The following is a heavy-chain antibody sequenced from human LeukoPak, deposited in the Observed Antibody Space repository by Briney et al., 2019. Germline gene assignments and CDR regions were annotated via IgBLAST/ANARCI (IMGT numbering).Heavy chain of an antibody. J-gene: IGHJ6*02. CDR2: IYYSGST. CDR3: ARHEGPPPYYYGMDV. V-gene: IGHV4-39*01. Sequence: SETLSLTCAVSGASSSGHYWGWIRQPPGKGLEWIGSIYYSGSTYYNPSLKSRVTISVDTSKNQFSLKLSSVTAADTAVYYCARHEGPPPYYYGMDVWGQGTTVTVSS. CDR1: GASSSGHY.